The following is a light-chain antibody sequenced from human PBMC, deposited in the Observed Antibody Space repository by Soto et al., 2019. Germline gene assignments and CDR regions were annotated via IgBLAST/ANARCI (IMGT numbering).Light chain of an antibody. CDR1: QGIGTW. CDR3: QQANSFPWT. CDR2: AAS. J-gene: IGKJ1*01. V-gene: IGKV1-12*01. Sequence: DIQMTQSPSSVSASVGDRVTITCRASQGIGTWLAWYQQKPGKAPNLLIYAASSLPSGVPSRFSGSGSGTDFTLTIGSLQPEDFATYSCQQANSFPWTFGQGTKVEIK.